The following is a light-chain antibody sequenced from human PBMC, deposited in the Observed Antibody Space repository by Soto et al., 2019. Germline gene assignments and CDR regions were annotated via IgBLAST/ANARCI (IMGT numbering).Light chain of an antibody. CDR2: EVS. V-gene: IGLV2-14*01. Sequence: QLVLTQPASVSGSPGQSITISCTGTSSDIGDYNYVSWYQQHPGKVPKLIIFEVSTRPSGVSNRFSGSKSGNTASLTISGLQADDEADYYCSSFSTSTTLYVFGTGTKVTVL. J-gene: IGLJ1*01. CDR1: SSDIGDYNY. CDR3: SSFSTSTTLYV.